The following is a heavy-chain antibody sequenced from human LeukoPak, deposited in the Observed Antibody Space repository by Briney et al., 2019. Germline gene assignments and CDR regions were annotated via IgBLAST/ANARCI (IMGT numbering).Heavy chain of an antibody. CDR1: GVSVTSSNYY. V-gene: IGHV4-39*07. CDR2: IYYSGRT. CDR3: ARYGASESYSWFDP. J-gene: IGHJ5*02. Sequence: SWETLSLTCTVSGVSVTSSNYYWDWIRQPPGKGLEWIGTIYYSGRTYYNPSLKSRVTISVDTSKNQFSLKLSSVTAADTAVYYCARYGASESYSWFDPWGQGARVTVSS. D-gene: IGHD3-10*01.